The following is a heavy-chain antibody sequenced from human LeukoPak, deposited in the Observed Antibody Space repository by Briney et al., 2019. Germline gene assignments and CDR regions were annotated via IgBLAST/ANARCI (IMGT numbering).Heavy chain of an antibody. CDR3: ARKSTMIVVEDY. J-gene: IGHJ4*02. Sequence: GASVKVSCKASGYAFTSYGISWVRQAPGQGLEWMGWISAYNGNTNYAQKLQGRVTMTADTSTSTAYMELRSLRSDDTAVYYCARKSTMIVVEDYWGQGTLVTVSS. CDR1: GYAFTSYG. CDR2: ISAYNGNT. V-gene: IGHV1-18*01. D-gene: IGHD3-22*01.